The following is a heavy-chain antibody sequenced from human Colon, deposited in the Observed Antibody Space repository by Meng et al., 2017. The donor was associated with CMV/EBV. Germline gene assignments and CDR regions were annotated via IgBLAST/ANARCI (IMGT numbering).Heavy chain of an antibody. CDR1: GFTFGSYW. D-gene: IGHD2-2*01. Sequence: GESLKISCAASGFTFGSYWMHWVRQAPGKGLVWVSRINSDGGTTSYADSVKGRFTISRDNAKNSLYLQMNSLRAEDTAVYYCARVERYCRGTTCYGPYYFDSWGQGTLVTVSS. CDR2: INSDGGTT. CDR3: ARVERYCRGTTCYGPYYFDS. V-gene: IGHV3-74*01. J-gene: IGHJ4*02.